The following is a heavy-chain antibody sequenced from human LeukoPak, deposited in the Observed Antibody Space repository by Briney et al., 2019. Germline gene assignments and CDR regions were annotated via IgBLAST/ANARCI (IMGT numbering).Heavy chain of an antibody. CDR1: GGTFSGYY. J-gene: IGHJ5*02. D-gene: IGHD3-10*01. Sequence: PSETLSLTCAVYGGTFSGYYWTWIRQPPGKGLEWIGEINHSGSTNYNPSLKSRVTILVDTSKNQFSLKLSSVTAADTAVYYCARWARGESGSYRVDPWGQGIQVTVSP. CDR2: INHSGST. CDR3: ARWARGESGSYRVDP. V-gene: IGHV4-34*01.